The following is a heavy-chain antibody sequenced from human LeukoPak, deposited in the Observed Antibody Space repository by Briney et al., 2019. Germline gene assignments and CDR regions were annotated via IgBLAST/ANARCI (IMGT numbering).Heavy chain of an antibody. Sequence: GGSLRLSCAASGFTFSSYAMSWVRQAPGKGLEWVSAISGSGGSTYSADSVKGRFTISRDNSKNTLSLQRNSLRAEDTAVYYCAKASHYTYYFDYWGQGTLVTVSS. CDR2: ISGSGGST. CDR1: GFTFSSYA. J-gene: IGHJ4*02. CDR3: AKASHYTYYFDY. D-gene: IGHD3-3*01. V-gene: IGHV3-23*01.